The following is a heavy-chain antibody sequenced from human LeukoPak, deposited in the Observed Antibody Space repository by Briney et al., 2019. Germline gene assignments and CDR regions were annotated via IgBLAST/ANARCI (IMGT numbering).Heavy chain of an antibody. V-gene: IGHV4-34*01. CDR3: ARDLYDSSPNHDAFDI. D-gene: IGHD3-22*01. CDR1: GGSFSGYY. CDR2: INHSGST. Sequence: SETLSLTCAVYGGSFSGYYWTSIRQPPAKGLEWIGQINHSGSTNYNPSLKSRVTISVDTSKNQFSLKLSSVTAADTAVYYCARDLYDSSPNHDAFDIWGQGTMVTVSS. J-gene: IGHJ3*02.